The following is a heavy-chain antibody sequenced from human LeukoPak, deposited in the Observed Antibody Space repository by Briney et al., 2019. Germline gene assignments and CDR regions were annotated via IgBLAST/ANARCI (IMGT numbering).Heavy chain of an antibody. CDR1: GFTFSSYS. CDR3: ASGDTAMVNTPFDY. CDR2: ISSSSYI. D-gene: IGHD5-18*01. V-gene: IGHV3-21*01. Sequence: PGGSLRLSCAASGFTFSSYSMNWVRQAPGKGLEWVSSISSSSYIYYADSVKGRFTISRDNAKNSLYLQMNSLRAEDTAVYYCASGDTAMVNTPFDYWGQGTLVTVSS. J-gene: IGHJ4*02.